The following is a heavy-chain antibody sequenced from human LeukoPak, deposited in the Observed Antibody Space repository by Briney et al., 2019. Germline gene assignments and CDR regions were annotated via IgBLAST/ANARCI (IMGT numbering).Heavy chain of an antibody. CDR1: GGSISSYY. D-gene: IGHD3-9*01. CDR2: IYYSGST. CDR3: ARSTSGDILTGYYTLDY. Sequence: NPSETLSLTCTVSGGSISSYYWSWIRQPPGKGLEWIGYIYYSGSTNYNPSLKSRVTISVDTSKNQFSLKLSSVTAADTAVYYCARSTSGDILTGYYTLDYWGQGTLVTVSS. V-gene: IGHV4-59*01. J-gene: IGHJ4*02.